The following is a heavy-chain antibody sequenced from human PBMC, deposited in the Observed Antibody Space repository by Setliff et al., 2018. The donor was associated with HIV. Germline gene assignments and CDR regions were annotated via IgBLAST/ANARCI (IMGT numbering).Heavy chain of an antibody. Sequence: PSETLSLTCTVSGGTISSSDYYWGWIRQPPGKGLEWIGSIYYSGTTYYNPSLKSRVTLSVDTSKNQFSLKLSSVIAADTALYYCASERWLQNGDAFDVWGQGTMVTVSS. J-gene: IGHJ3*01. D-gene: IGHD5-12*01. CDR1: GGTISSSDYY. V-gene: IGHV4-39*07. CDR3: ASERWLQNGDAFDV. CDR2: IYYSGTT.